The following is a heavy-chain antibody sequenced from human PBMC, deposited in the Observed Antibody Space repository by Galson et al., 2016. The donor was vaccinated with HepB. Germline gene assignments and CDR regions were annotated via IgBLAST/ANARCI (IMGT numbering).Heavy chain of an antibody. V-gene: IGHV3-30-3*01. J-gene: IGHJ4*02. D-gene: IGHD2-15*01. CDR2: ISSDGTNK. CDR3: ARDPAFLGSCSGGTCYPKSSYVDS. Sequence: SLRLSCAASAFTFSAFPMHWVRQAPGKGLDWVAVISSDGTNKYYADSVRGRFTISRDNSKKTLYLQMNSLRAEDTAVYYCARDPAFLGSCSGGTCYPKSSYVDSWGQGTLVTVSS. CDR1: AFTFSAFP.